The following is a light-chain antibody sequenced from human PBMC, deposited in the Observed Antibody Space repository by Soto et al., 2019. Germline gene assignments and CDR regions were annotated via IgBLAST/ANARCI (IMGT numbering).Light chain of an antibody. Sequence: QSVLTQPPSASVTPGQWVTISCSGSSSNTGNNYVFWYQQFPGMAPKLLIYRNNQRPSGVPDRFSGSKSGTSASLAIAGLRSEDESDYYCASWDDSLNGPVFGGGTKLAVL. V-gene: IGLV1-47*01. CDR1: SSNTGNNY. CDR2: RNN. CDR3: ASWDDSLNGPV. J-gene: IGLJ3*02.